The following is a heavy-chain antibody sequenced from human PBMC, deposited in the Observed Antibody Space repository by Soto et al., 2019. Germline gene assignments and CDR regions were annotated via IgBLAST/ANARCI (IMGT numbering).Heavy chain of an antibody. Sequence: EVQLVESGGGLVQPGGSLRLSCAASGFTFSSYWMSWVRQAPGKGLEWVANIKQDGSEKYYVDSVKGRFTISRDNAKNXXYLQMHSLRAEDTAVYYCARFYYDSSGYLPSPYYYYYGMDVWGQGTTVTVSS. J-gene: IGHJ6*02. D-gene: IGHD3-22*01. CDR1: GFTFSSYW. CDR3: ARFYYDSSGYLPSPYYYYYGMDV. V-gene: IGHV3-7*04. CDR2: IKQDGSEK.